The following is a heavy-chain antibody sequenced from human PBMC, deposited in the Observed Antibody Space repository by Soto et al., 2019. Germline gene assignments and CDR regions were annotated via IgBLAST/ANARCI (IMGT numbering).Heavy chain of an antibody. Sequence: VGSLIRSCAGSGFTFSTYCMRWVLQAPGNGLECVEVISYDGYLKYYVDAVKGRFTVARDNSKNTLFLEMNSLRVEDTAVYFCAKDFKVSGSHYGTLNYYYGMDVWGQGTTVTVSS. CDR1: GFTFSTYC. D-gene: IGHD3-10*01. CDR2: ISYDGYLK. V-gene: IGHV3-30*18. CDR3: AKDFKVSGSHYGTLNYYYGMDV. J-gene: IGHJ6*01.